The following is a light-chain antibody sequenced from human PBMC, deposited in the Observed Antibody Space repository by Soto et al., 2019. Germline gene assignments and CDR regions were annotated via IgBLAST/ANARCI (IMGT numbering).Light chain of an antibody. V-gene: IGKV3-15*01. CDR3: QQYRSWPRT. CDR2: GAS. J-gene: IGKJ1*01. Sequence: EIVLTQSPAALSVSPGGRATLSGRASQDVMYDLAWYQQKPGQAPRLLVYGASTRATDAPPKFRGSGSGREFSLTISSLQSEDFATYYFQQYRSWPRTFGQGSRVEIK. CDR1: QDVMYD.